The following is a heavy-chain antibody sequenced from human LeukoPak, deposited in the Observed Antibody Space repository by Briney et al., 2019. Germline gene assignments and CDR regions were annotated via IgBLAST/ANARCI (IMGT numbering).Heavy chain of an antibody. J-gene: IGHJ4*02. CDR1: GGSISNTNW. CDR2: VNLQGST. V-gene: IGHV4-4*02. CDR3: ATEGGPYRPLDY. Sequence: SETLSLTCGVSGGSISNTNWWTWIRQPPGKGLEWIGEVNLQGSTNYNPSLKSRVAISVDKSENHISLKLTSVTAADTAVYYCATEGGPYRPLDYSGQGTLVTVAS.